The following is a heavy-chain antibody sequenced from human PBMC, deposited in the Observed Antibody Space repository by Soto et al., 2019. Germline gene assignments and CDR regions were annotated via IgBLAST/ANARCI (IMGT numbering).Heavy chain of an antibody. J-gene: IGHJ4*02. D-gene: IGHD6-19*01. V-gene: IGHV3-30-3*01. CDR1: GFTFSSYA. Sequence: RRLSCAASGFTFSSYAMHWVRQAPGKGLEWVAVISYDGSNKYYADSVKGRFTISRGNSKNTLYLQMNSLRAEDTAVYYCARDPIAVAGGHDYWGQGTLVTVSS. CDR3: ARDPIAVAGGHDY. CDR2: ISYDGSNK.